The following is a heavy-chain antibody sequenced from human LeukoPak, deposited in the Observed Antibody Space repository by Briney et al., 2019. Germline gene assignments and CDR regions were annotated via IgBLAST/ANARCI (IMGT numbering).Heavy chain of an antibody. Sequence: PGGSLRLSCAAPGFTFSSYSMNWVRQAPGKGLEWVAFIRYDGSIKYYADSVKGRFTISRDNSENTLYLQMNSLRAEDTAVYYCAKVRWDHREFLLALDYWGQGTLVTVSS. D-gene: IGHD3-10*01. J-gene: IGHJ4*02. CDR2: IRYDGSIK. CDR1: GFTFSSYS. CDR3: AKVRWDHREFLLALDY. V-gene: IGHV3-30*02.